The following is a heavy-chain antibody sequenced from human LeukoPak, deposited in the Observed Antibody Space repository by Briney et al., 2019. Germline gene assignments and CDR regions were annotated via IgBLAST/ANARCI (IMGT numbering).Heavy chain of an antibody. D-gene: IGHD3-10*01. CDR2: IYYSGST. V-gene: IGHV4-39*01. CDR3: ARLPGMI. Sequence: SETLSLTCTVSGGPISSSDYYWGWIRQPPGKGLEWIGSIYYSGSTYYNPSLKSRVTISEDTSKNQFSLKLSSVTPADTAVYYCARLPGMIWGQGTLVTVSS. CDR1: GGPISSSDYY. J-gene: IGHJ4*02.